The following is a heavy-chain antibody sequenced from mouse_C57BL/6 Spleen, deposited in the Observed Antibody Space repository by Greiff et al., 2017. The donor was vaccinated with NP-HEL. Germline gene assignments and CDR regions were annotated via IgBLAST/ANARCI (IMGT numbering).Heavy chain of an antibody. J-gene: IGHJ4*01. Sequence: VQLQQSGPELVKPGASVKISCKASGYAFSSSWMNWVKQRPGKGLEWIGRIYPGDGDTNYNGKFKGKATLTADKSSSTAYMQLSSLTSEDSAVYFCARPVVAGEYYYAMDYWGQGTSVTVSS. D-gene: IGHD1-1*01. V-gene: IGHV1-82*01. CDR1: GYAFSSSW. CDR2: IYPGDGDT. CDR3: ARPVVAGEYYYAMDY.